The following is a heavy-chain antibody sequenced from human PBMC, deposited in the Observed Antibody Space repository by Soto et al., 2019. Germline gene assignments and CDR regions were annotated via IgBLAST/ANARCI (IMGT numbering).Heavy chain of an antibody. V-gene: IGHV1-58*01. Sequence: ASVKVSCKASGFTFTSSAVQWVRQARGQRLEWIGWIVVGSGNTNYAQKFQERVTITRDMSTSTAYMELSSLRSEDTAVYYCAASSGSYTYPTWYYYYGMDVWGQGTTVTVSS. CDR1: GFTFTSSA. CDR3: AASSGSYTYPTWYYYYGMDV. CDR2: IVVGSGNT. J-gene: IGHJ6*02. D-gene: IGHD1-26*01.